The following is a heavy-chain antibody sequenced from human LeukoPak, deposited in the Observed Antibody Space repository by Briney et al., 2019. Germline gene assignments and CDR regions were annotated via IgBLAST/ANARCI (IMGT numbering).Heavy chain of an antibody. CDR1: GFTFSSYA. Sequence: GGSRRLSCSASGFTFSSYAMHWVRQAPGKGLKYVSAISSNGGSTYYADSVKGRFTISRDNSKNTLYLQMSSLRAEDTAVYYCVKDQSSGGSCYSHWGQGTLVTVSS. CDR3: VKDQSSGGSCYSH. J-gene: IGHJ4*02. D-gene: IGHD2-15*01. CDR2: ISSNGGST. V-gene: IGHV3-64D*06.